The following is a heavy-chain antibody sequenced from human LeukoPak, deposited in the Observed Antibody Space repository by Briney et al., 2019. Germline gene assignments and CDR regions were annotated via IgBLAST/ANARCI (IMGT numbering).Heavy chain of an antibody. CDR2: INHSGST. D-gene: IGHD6-19*01. J-gene: IGHJ5*02. Sequence: SETLSLTCAVYGGSFSGYYWSWIRQPPGKGLEWIGEINHSGSTNYNPSLKSRVTISVDTSKNQFSLKLSSVTAADTAVYYCARALGQWLLHFGWFDPWGQGTLVTVSS. CDR1: GGSFSGYY. V-gene: IGHV4-34*01. CDR3: ARALGQWLLHFGWFDP.